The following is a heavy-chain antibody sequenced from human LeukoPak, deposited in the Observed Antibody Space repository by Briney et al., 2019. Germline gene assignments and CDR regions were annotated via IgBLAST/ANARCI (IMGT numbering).Heavy chain of an antibody. CDR2: IKQDGSEK. CDR1: GFTFSNYW. V-gene: IGHV3-7*01. D-gene: IGHD1-26*01. J-gene: IGHJ4*02. CDR3: ARDHLVGMPYS. Sequence: GGSLRLSCAASGFTFSNYWMSWVRQAPGKGLEWVANIKQDGSEKYYVDSVKGRFTISRDNAKNSLYLQMNSLRAEDTAVYYCARDHLVGMPYSWGQGTLVTVYS.